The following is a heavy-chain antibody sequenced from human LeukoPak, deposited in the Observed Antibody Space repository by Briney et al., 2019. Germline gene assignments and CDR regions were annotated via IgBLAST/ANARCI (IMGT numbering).Heavy chain of an antibody. Sequence: PGGSLRLSCAGAGFSIADHHMDWVRQAPGTGLEWIGRSATTKPNSCTTQYAASVRGRFTISRDDSQNSLYLHLNSLKTEDTAVYYCVRVVTTRCGWYHFDNWGLGTLVSVSS. J-gene: IGHJ4*02. CDR3: VRVVTTRCGWYHFDN. CDR1: GFSIADHH. D-gene: IGHD6-19*01. CDR2: SATTKPNSCTT. V-gene: IGHV3-72*01.